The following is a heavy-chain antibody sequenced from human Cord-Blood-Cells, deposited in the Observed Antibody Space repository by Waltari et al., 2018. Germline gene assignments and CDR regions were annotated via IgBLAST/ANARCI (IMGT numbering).Heavy chain of an antibody. D-gene: IGHD6-13*01. CDR3: ANNLAAAGYDYYYGMDV. V-gene: IGHV3-30*18. CDR2: ISYDGSNK. Sequence: QVQLVESGGGVVQPGRSLRLSCAASGFTFSSYGMHWVRQAPGKGLEWVAVISYDGSNKYYADSVKGRFTISRDNSKNSLYLQMNSRRAEDTAVYYWANNLAAAGYDYYYGMDVWGQGTTVTVSS. CDR1: GFTFSSYG. J-gene: IGHJ6*02.